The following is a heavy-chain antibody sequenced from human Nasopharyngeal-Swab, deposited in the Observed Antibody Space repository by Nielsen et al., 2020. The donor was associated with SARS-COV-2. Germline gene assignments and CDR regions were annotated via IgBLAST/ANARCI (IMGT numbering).Heavy chain of an antibody. CDR3: ARGLSGIVPAPILGLGPYYSYYYMDV. J-gene: IGHJ6*03. CDR1: GGSFSDYY. Sequence: SETLSLTCAVSGGSFSDYYWGWIRQHPGKGLEGIGEINHSGGTNYNPSLKSRVTISVDTSKNQFSLKLSSVTAADTAVYYCARGLSGIVPAPILGLGPYYSYYYMDVWGKGTTVTVSS. V-gene: IGHV4-34*01. CDR2: INHSGGT. D-gene: IGHD2-2*01.